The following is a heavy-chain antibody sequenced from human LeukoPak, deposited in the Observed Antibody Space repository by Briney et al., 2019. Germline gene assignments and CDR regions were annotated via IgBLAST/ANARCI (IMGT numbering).Heavy chain of an antibody. V-gene: IGHV3-23*01. CDR1: GFTFSSNG. J-gene: IGHJ6*04. Sequence: PGGSLRLSCAASGFTFSSNGMSWVRQAPGQGLEWVSAISGSGGSTYYADSVKGGFTISRDNSKNTLYLQMNSLRAEDTGVYYCAELGITMIGGVWGKGTTVTISS. CDR2: ISGSGGST. D-gene: IGHD3-10*02. CDR3: AELGITMIGGV.